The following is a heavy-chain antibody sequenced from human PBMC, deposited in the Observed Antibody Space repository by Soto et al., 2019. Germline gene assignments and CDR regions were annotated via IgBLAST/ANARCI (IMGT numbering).Heavy chain of an antibody. CDR2: INHSGST. CDR1: GGSFSGYY. V-gene: IGHV4-34*01. CDR3: ARYWGPDDAFDI. Sequence: SETLSLTCAVYGGSFSGYYWSWIRQPPGKGLEWIGEINHSGSTNYNPSLKSRVTISVDTSKNQFSLKLSSVTAADTAVYYCARYWGPDDAFDIWGQGTMVTVSS. J-gene: IGHJ3*02. D-gene: IGHD7-27*01.